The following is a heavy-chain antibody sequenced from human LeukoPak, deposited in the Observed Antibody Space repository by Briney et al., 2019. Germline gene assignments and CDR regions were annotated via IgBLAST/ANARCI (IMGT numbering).Heavy chain of an antibody. CDR3: ARVGSRYCSGANCYDGF. D-gene: IGHD2-15*01. CDR1: GNYW. CDR2: INSDGSWT. J-gene: IGHJ4*02. Sequence: GGSLRLSCAAPGNYWMHWVRQAPGKGLVWVSHINSDGSWTSYADSVKGRFTISRDNSKNTLYLQMNNLRAEDTAIYYCARVGSRYCSGANCYDGFWGQGTLVSVSS. V-gene: IGHV3-74*01.